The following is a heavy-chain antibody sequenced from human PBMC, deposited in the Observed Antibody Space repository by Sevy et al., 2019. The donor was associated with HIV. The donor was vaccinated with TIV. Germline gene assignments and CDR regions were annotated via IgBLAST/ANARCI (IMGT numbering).Heavy chain of an antibody. J-gene: IGHJ3*02. Sequence: GGSLRLSCAASGFTFRNYVMNWVRQPPGKGLEWVSVISDGGGTTYYADSVKGRFTSSRDDSKSTLYLQMNSLRVEDMAVYFCAKRVAGALAALDIWGQGTMVTVSS. CDR2: ISDGGGTT. CDR1: GFTFRNYV. D-gene: IGHD3-10*01. CDR3: AKRVAGALAALDI. V-gene: IGHV3-23*01.